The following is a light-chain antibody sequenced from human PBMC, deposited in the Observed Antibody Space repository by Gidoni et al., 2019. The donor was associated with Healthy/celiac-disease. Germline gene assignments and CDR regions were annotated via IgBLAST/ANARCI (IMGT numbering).Light chain of an antibody. J-gene: IGKJ2*01. Sequence: EIVMTKSPATLSVSQGERATLSCRASQSVSSNLAWYQQKPGQAPRLLIYGASTRATGIPARFSGSGSGTEFTLTISSLQSEDFAVYYCQQYNNWPPRTFGQGTKLEIK. CDR3: QQYNNWPPRT. CDR2: GAS. CDR1: QSVSSN. V-gene: IGKV3-15*01.